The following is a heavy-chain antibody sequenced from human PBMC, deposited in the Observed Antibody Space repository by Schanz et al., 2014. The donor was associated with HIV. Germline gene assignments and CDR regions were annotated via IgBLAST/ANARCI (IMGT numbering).Heavy chain of an antibody. V-gene: IGHV1-8*02. Sequence: QVQLVQSGAEVKKPGSSVKVSCKASGYTFTDYYIHWVRQATGQGLEWMGWMNPNSGNTGYAQKFQGRVTMTRNTSISTAYMELSSLRSEDTAVYYCARRGLVGATLYYYYYGMDVWGQGTTVTVSS. CDR2: MNPNSGNT. J-gene: IGHJ6*02. CDR3: ARRGLVGATLYYYYYGMDV. D-gene: IGHD1-26*01. CDR1: GYTFTDYY.